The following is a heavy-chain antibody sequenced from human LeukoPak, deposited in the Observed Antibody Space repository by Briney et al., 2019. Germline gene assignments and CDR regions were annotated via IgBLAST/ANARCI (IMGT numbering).Heavy chain of an antibody. D-gene: IGHD1-26*01. J-gene: IGHJ4*02. V-gene: IGHV4-61*02. CDR2: IYTTGST. CDR3: ARSGGSGTYYDGSFDY. Sequence: PSQTLSLTCTVSGVSIANTFYYWNWLRQPAGKGLEWIGRIYTTGSTDYNPSLKSRVTISLDTARNQFSLKLSSVTAADTAVYYCARSGGSGTYYDGSFDYWGQGTLVTVSS. CDR1: GVSIANTFYY.